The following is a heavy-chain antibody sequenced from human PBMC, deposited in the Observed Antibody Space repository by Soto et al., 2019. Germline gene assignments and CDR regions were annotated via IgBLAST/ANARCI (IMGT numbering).Heavy chain of an antibody. Sequence: QVQLVESGGGVVQPGSSLRLSCAASGFTFCDYVIHWFRQAPGKGLEWVAVIWFDGSNEYYADSVKGRFSISRDNSKNTVYLQMNSLSVEDTALYYCARYGYCADGVCNYYFDFWGQGTLVTVSS. CDR1: GFTFCDYV. V-gene: IGHV3-33*01. CDR2: IWFDGSNE. J-gene: IGHJ4*02. D-gene: IGHD2-8*01. CDR3: ARYGYCADGVCNYYFDF.